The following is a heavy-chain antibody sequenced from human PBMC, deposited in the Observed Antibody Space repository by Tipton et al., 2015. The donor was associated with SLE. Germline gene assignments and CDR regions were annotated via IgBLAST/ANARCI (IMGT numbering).Heavy chain of an antibody. CDR3: VKGRGGIAAAGTSFDY. CDR2: ISSNGGST. CDR1: GFTFSSYA. D-gene: IGHD6-13*01. J-gene: IGHJ4*02. Sequence: SLRLSCSASGFTFSSYAMHWVRQAPGKGLEYVSAISSNGGSTYYADSVKGRFTISRDNSKNTLYLQMSSLRAEDTAVYYCVKGRGGIAAAGTSFDYWGRGTLVTVSS. V-gene: IGHV3-64D*09.